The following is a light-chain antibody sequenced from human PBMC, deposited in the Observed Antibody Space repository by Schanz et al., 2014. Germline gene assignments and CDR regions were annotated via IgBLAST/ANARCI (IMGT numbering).Light chain of an antibody. V-gene: IGLV2-14*01. Sequence: QSALTQPASMSGSPGQSITISCNGSSSDIGGYDYVSWYRQYPGKAPKLMIYDVFNRPSGVSNRFSGSKSGNTASLTISGLQAEDEADYYCSSFTSDSNLVFGTGTKLTVL. CDR2: DVF. CDR3: SSFTSDSNLV. CDR1: SSDIGGYDY. J-gene: IGLJ1*01.